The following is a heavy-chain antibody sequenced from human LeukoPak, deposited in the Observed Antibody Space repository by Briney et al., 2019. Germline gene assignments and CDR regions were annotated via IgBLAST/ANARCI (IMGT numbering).Heavy chain of an antibody. CDR2: MYHTGSS. V-gene: IGHV4-61*08. Sequence: SETLSLTCTVSGGSVDTIDYYWSWIRQPPGKGLEWIGYMYHTGSSIYSPSLKSRLTISVDTSKNQFSLNLSSMTAADTAVYYCAGDQGGSAHRHAFDIWGRGTLVTVS. D-gene: IGHD1-26*01. CDR3: AGDQGGSAHRHAFDI. J-gene: IGHJ3*02. CDR1: GGSVDTIDYY.